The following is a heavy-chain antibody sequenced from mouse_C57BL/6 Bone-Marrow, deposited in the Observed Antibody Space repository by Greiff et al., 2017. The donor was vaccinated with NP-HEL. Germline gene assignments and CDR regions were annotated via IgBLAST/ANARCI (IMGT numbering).Heavy chain of an antibody. CDR2: IWSGGST. Sequence: VKLMESGPGLVQPSQSLSITCTVSGFSLTSYGVHWVRQSPGKGLEWLGVIWSGGSTDYNAAFISRLSISKDNSKSQVFFKMNSLQADDTAIYYCARYGVGAYWGQGTLVTVSA. CDR1: GFSLTSYG. J-gene: IGHJ3*01. V-gene: IGHV2-2*01. D-gene: IGHD1-1*01. CDR3: ARYGVGAY.